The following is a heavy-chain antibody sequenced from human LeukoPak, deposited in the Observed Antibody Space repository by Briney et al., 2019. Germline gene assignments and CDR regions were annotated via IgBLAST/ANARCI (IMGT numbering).Heavy chain of an antibody. CDR1: GGSISSDTYY. CDR3: ARGYDFWNGYFDAFDI. Sequence: SETLSLTCTVSGGSISSDTYYWSWIRQPAGKGLEWIGRIYTSGSTNYNPSRKSRVTISVDTSKNQFSLKLSSVTAADTAVYYCARGYDFWNGYFDAFDIWGQGTMVSISS. D-gene: IGHD3-3*01. CDR2: IYTSGST. J-gene: IGHJ3*02. V-gene: IGHV4-61*02.